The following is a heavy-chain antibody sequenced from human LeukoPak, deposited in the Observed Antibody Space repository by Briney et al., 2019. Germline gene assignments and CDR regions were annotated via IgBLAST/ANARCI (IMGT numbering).Heavy chain of an antibody. Sequence: PGESLQICCKGSGYSFTSYWIGWVRQMPGKGLEWMGIIYPGDSDTRYSPSFQGQVTISADKSISTAYLQWSSLKASDTAMYYCARRGQYYDIWTGYTDAFDIWGQGTMVTVSS. CDR3: ARRGQYYDIWTGYTDAFDI. CDR1: GYSFTSYW. D-gene: IGHD3-9*01. J-gene: IGHJ3*02. V-gene: IGHV5-51*03. CDR2: IYPGDSDT.